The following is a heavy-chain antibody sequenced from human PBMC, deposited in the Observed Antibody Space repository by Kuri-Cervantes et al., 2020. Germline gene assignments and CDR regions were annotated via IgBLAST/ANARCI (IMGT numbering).Heavy chain of an antibody. V-gene: IGHV3-13*01. J-gene: IGHJ4*02. CDR3: ASPGHVDYIWGSYQRFDY. CDR1: GFTFSSYD. D-gene: IGHD3-16*02. Sequence: GESLKISCAASGFTFSSYDMHWVRQATGKGLEWVSAIGTAGDTYYPGSVKGRFTISRDNAKNSLYLQMNSLRAEDTAVYYCASPGHVDYIWGSYQRFDYWGRGTLVTVSS. CDR2: IGTAGDT.